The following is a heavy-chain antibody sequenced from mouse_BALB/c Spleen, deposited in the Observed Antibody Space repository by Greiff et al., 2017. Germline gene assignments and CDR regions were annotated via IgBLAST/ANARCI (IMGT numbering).Heavy chain of an antibody. CDR3: ARDGNYDYYAMDY. D-gene: IGHD2-1*01. CDR1: GFSLTSYG. CDR2: IWAGGST. J-gene: IGHJ4*01. V-gene: IGHV2-9*02. Sequence: QVQLQQSGPGLVAPSQSLSITCTVSGFSLTSYGVHWVRQPPGKGLEWLGVIWAGGSTNYNSALMSRLSISKDNSKSQVFLKMNSLQTDDTAMYYCARDGNYDYYAMDYWGQGTSVTVSS.